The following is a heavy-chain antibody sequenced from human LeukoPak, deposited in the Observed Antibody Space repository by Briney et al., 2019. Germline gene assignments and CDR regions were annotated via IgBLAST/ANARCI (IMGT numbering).Heavy chain of an antibody. D-gene: IGHD3-10*01. V-gene: IGHV1-46*01. CDR2: INPSGGST. J-gene: IGHJ4*02. Sequence: ASVKVSCKASGYTFTSYYMHWVRQAPGQGLEWMGIINPSGGSTSYAQKFQGRVTITRNTSISTAYMELSSLRSEDTAVYYCARAPAWITMVRGVRLTRKYYFDYWGQGTLVTVSS. CDR1: GYTFTSYY. CDR3: ARAPAWITMVRGVRLTRKYYFDY.